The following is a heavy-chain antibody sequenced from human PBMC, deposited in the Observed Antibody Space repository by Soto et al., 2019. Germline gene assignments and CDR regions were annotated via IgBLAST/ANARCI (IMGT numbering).Heavy chain of an antibody. CDR1: GYTFTGYY. J-gene: IGHJ6*02. V-gene: IGHV1-2*04. Sequence: QVQLVQSGAEVKKPGASVKVSCKASGYTFTGYYMHWVRQAPGQGLEWMGWINPNSGGTNYAQKLQGWVTMTRDTSISTAYMELSRLRSDDTAVYYCARVAGPKSHGMDVWGQGTTVTVSS. CDR2: INPNSGGT. CDR3: ARVAGPKSHGMDV.